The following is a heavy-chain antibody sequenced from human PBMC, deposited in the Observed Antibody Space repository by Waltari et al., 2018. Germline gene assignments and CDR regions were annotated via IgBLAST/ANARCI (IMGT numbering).Heavy chain of an antibody. V-gene: IGHV3-23*01. J-gene: IGHJ2*01. Sequence: EGQLLESGGGLVQPGGSLRLSCASSGFFFSDYAMGWVRQTPGKGLEWVSTIRGNGETTYYADAGKGRFTISRDSSKNTLYLQMSSLGAADTAMYYCAKEGPTNGDYWHFDLWGRGTLVAVSS. CDR3: AKEGPTNGDYWHFDL. D-gene: IGHD7-27*01. CDR1: GFFFSDYA. CDR2: IRGNGETT.